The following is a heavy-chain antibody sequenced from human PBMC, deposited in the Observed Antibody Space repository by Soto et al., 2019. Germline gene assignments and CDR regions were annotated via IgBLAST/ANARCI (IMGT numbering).Heavy chain of an antibody. V-gene: IGHV1-69*01. J-gene: IGHJ4*02. CDR1: GGTFSSYA. Sequence: GASVKFSCKASGGTFSSYAISLVRQAPGQGLDWMGGIIPIFGTANYAQKFQGRVTITADESTSTAYMELSSLRSEDTAVYYCARDYLDYDSSGYYYERGVFDYWGQGTLVTVSS. D-gene: IGHD3-22*01. CDR2: IIPIFGTA. CDR3: ARDYLDYDSSGYYYERGVFDY.